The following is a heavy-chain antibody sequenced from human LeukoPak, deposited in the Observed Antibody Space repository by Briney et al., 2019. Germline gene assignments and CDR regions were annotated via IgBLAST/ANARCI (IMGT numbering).Heavy chain of an antibody. Sequence: PSGTLSLTCAVSGGSISSSYWWSWVRQPPGKGLEWIGEINHSGSTNYNPSLKSRVTISVDTSKNQFSLKLSFVTAADTAVYYCARLRSIWFGELFAYNWFDPWGQGTLVTVSS. V-gene: IGHV4-4*02. CDR3: ARLRSIWFGELFAYNWFDP. CDR2: INHSGST. CDR1: GGSISSSYW. J-gene: IGHJ5*02. D-gene: IGHD3-10*01.